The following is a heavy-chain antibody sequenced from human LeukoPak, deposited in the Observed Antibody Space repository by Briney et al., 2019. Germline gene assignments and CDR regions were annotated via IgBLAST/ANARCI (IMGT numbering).Heavy chain of an antibody. V-gene: IGHV4-4*07. J-gene: IGHJ4*02. Sequence: SETLSLTCTVSGGSISSYYWSWIRQPAGKGLEWIGRIYTSGSTNYNPSLKSRVAMSVDTSKNQFSLKLSSVTDADTAVYYCARDSAQGIAAEWGQGTLVTVSS. CDR3: ARDSAQGIAAE. CDR2: IYTSGST. D-gene: IGHD6-13*01. CDR1: GGSISSYY.